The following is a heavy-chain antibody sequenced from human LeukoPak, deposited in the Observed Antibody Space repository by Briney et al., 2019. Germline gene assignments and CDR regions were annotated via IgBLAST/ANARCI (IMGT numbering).Heavy chain of an antibody. CDR2: ISFSGSDT. Sequence: GGSLRLSCAASGFTFRNYAMSWVRQAPGKGLEWVSAISFSGSDTYYADSVEGRFTISRDNSKNTLYLQMNSLRADDTAVYYCAKGGSIGSYFVAFDYWGQGTLVTVSS. V-gene: IGHV3-23*01. CDR1: GFTFRNYA. CDR3: AKGGSIGSYFVAFDY. J-gene: IGHJ4*02. D-gene: IGHD1-26*01.